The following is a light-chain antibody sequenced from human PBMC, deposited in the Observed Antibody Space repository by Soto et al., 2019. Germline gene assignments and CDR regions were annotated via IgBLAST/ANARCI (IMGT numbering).Light chain of an antibody. Sequence: DIQMTQSPSTLSGSVGDRVTITCRASQTISSWLAWYQQKPGKAPKLLIYAASSLQSGVPSRLSGSGSGTDFTLTISSLQPEDFATYYCQQSYSTSPWTFGQGTKVDIK. V-gene: IGKV1-39*01. J-gene: IGKJ1*01. CDR2: AAS. CDR1: QTISSW. CDR3: QQSYSTSPWT.